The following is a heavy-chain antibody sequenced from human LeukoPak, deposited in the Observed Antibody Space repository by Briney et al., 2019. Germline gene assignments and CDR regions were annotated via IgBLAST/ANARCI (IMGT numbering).Heavy chain of an antibody. V-gene: IGHV1-46*01. Sequence: GASVKVSCKASGYTFTSYYMHWVRQAPGQGLAGMGIINPSGGRKSYAHKFQGRVTMTRDTSTSTVYMELSSLRSEDTAVYYCARSYSSSLVDYWGQGTLVTVSS. CDR2: INPSGGRK. CDR3: ARSYSSSLVDY. J-gene: IGHJ4*02. CDR1: GYTFTSYY. D-gene: IGHD6-13*01.